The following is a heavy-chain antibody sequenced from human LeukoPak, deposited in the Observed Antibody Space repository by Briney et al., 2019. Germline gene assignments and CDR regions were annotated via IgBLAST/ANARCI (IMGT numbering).Heavy chain of an antibody. J-gene: IGHJ5*02. CDR2: ANESGGT. V-gene: IGHV4-34*01. CDR3: ARGQGATVPQVGKNWFDP. Sequence: PSETLSLTCAVYIDSFSNYHWNWIRQTPAKGMEWIGEANESGGTNISPSLRSRVILSVDTSKNQFSLKLISVTVADTAIYYCARGQGATVPQVGKNWFDPWGQGTRVTVSS. D-gene: IGHD1-26*01. CDR1: IDSFSNYH.